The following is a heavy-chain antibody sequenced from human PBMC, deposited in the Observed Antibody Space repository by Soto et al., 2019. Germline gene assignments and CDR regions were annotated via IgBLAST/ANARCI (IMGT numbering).Heavy chain of an antibody. Sequence: HPGGSLRLSCTASGFTFGDYAMSWVRQAPGKGLEWVGFIRSKAYGGTTEYAASVKGRFTISRDDSKSIAYLQMNSLKTEDTAVYYCTREGNSGSYAPYFDYWGQGTLVTVSS. V-gene: IGHV3-49*04. D-gene: IGHD1-26*01. CDR3: TREGNSGSYAPYFDY. CDR1: GFTFGDYA. CDR2: IRSKAYGGTT. J-gene: IGHJ4*02.